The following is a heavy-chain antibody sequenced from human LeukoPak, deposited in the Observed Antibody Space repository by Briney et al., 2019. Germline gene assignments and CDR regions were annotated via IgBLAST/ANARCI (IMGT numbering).Heavy chain of an antibody. D-gene: IGHD1-26*01. CDR2: MNPNSGNT. V-gene: IGHV1-8*01. Sequence: GSSVKVSCKASGYTFTSYDINLVRRATGQGLEWMGWMNPNSGNTGYAQKFQGRVTMTRNTSISTAYMELSSLRSEDTAVYYCARLGFSRPYYYYYMDVWGKGTTVTVSS. CDR1: GYTFTSYD. CDR3: ARLGFSRPYYYYYMDV. J-gene: IGHJ6*03.